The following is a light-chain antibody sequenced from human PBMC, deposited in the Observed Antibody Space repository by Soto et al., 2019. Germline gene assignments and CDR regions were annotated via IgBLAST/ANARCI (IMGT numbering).Light chain of an antibody. J-gene: IGLJ1*01. CDR3: QSYDKRLTADV. V-gene: IGLV1-40*01. CDR2: GNG. CDR1: RSSIGAGYE. Sequence: QSVLTQPTSVSGAPGQRVTISCSGTRSSIGAGYEVHWYHQPPGTAPKLVVSGNGNRPSGVPDRLSASQSGTSASLAITGLQAEDEGHYYCQSYDKRLTADVFGPGTKVTVL.